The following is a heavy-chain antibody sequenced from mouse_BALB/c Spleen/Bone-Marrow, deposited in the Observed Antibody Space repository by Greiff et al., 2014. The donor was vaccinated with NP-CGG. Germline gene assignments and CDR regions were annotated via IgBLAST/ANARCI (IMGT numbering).Heavy chain of an antibody. CDR1: GYAFTDYV. J-gene: IGHJ4*01. CDR2: ISTYNGDA. CDR3: ARDAMDY. V-gene: IGHV1S137*01. Sequence: QVQLQQSGAELVKPGVSVKISCKGSGYAFTDYVMHWVKQSHAKSLEWIGVISTYNGDATYNEKFKGKATMTVDKSSSTAYMELARQTSEDSAIYYCARDAMDYWGQGTTLTVSS.